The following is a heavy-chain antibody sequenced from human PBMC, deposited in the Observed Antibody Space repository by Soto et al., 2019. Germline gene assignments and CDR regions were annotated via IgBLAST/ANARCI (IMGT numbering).Heavy chain of an antibody. D-gene: IGHD6-19*01. J-gene: IGHJ4*02. CDR2: ISSSGSTI. CDR1: GFTFSDYY. Sequence: GGSLRLSCAASGFTFSDYYMSWIRQAPGKGLEWVSYISSSGSTIYYADSVKGRFTISRDNAKNSLYLQMNSLRAEDTAVYYCARSDRADYSSGWYVDYWGQGTLVTVSS. V-gene: IGHV3-11*01. CDR3: ARSDRADYSSGWYVDY.